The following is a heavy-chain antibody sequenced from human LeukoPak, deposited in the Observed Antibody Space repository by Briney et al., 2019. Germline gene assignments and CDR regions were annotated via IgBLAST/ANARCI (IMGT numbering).Heavy chain of an antibody. Sequence: SETPSLTCTVSGGSISSSSYYWGWIRQPPGKGLEWIGSIYYSGSTYYNPSLKSRVTISVDTSKNQFSLKLSPVTAADTAVYYCARHRGRIAVATLGYYFDYWGQGTLVTVSS. D-gene: IGHD6-19*01. CDR3: ARHRGRIAVATLGYYFDY. CDR2: IYYSGST. CDR1: GGSISSSSYY. V-gene: IGHV4-39*01. J-gene: IGHJ4*02.